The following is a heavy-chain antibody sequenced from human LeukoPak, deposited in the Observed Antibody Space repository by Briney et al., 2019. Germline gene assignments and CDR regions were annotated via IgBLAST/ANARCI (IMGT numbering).Heavy chain of an antibody. J-gene: IGHJ4*02. CDR3: ATNSQTDRQLSHFYDSSGYRFDY. Sequence: ASVKVSCKVSGYTLTELSMHWVRQAPGKGLEWMGGFDPVDGETIYAQKFQGRVTMTEDTSTDTAYMELSSLRSEDTAVYYCATNSQTDRQLSHFYDSSGYRFDYWGQGTLVTVSS. CDR2: FDPVDGET. CDR1: GYTLTELS. D-gene: IGHD3-22*01. V-gene: IGHV1-24*01.